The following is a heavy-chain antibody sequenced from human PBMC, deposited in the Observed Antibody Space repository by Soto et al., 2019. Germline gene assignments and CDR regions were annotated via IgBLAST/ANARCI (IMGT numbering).Heavy chain of an antibody. V-gene: IGHV4-59*08. D-gene: IGHD4-17*01. CDR2: IYYSGST. CDR1: GGSISSYY. CDR3: ARHPPEGGDYDYAFDI. Sequence: ETLSLTCTVSGGSISSYYWSWIRQPPGKGLEWIGYIYYSGSTNYNPSLKSRVTISVDTSKNQFSLKLSSVTAADTAVYYCARHPPEGGDYDYAFDIWGQGTMVTVSS. J-gene: IGHJ3*02.